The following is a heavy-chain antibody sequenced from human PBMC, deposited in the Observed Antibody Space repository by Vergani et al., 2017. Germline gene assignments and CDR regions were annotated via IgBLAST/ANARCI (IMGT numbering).Heavy chain of an antibody. Sequence: EVQLVESGGGLVKPGGSLRLSCAASGFTFSSYSMNWVRQAPGKGLEWVSSISSSGSTIYYADSVKGRFTISRDNAKNSLYLQMNSLRAEDTAVYYCATIFGANYYYYYMDVWGKGTTVTVSS. CDR2: ISSSGSTI. V-gene: IGHV3-21*04. D-gene: IGHD3-3*01. CDR1: GFTFSSYS. J-gene: IGHJ6*03. CDR3: ATIFGANYYYYYMDV.